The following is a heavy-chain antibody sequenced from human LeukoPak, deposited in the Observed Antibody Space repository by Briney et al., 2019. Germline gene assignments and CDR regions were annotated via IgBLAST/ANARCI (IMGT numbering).Heavy chain of an antibody. CDR1: GGSISSGGYY. Sequence: SETLSLTCTVSGGSISSGGYYWSWIRQHPGKGLEWIGYIYYSGSTNYNPSLKSRVTISVDTSMHQFSLKLTSVTAADTAVYYCVRHGGGFGSGTYYNFDCWGQGTLVTVSS. CDR2: IYYSGST. CDR3: VRHGGGFGSGTYYNFDC. D-gene: IGHD3-10*01. J-gene: IGHJ4*02. V-gene: IGHV4-61*08.